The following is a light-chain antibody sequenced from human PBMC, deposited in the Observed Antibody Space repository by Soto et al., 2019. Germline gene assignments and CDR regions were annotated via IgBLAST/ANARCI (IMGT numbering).Light chain of an antibody. CDR1: QSVTSSC. Sequence: EIVLTQSPGTLSLSPGERATLSCTASQSVTSSCLAWYQRKPGQAPRLLIHTTSIRATDIPDRFSGSGSGTDVTRTISGLEPADSAVYSCQQCGGSPLFSFGPGTRVDI. V-gene: IGKV3-20*01. J-gene: IGKJ3*01. CDR3: QQCGGSPLFS. CDR2: TTS.